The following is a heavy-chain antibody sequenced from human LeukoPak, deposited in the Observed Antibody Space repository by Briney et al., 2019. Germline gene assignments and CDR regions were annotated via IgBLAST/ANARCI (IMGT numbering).Heavy chain of an antibody. CDR3: AAPTMVRAP. V-gene: IGHV3-11*03. CDR2: ISSSSSYT. J-gene: IGHJ5*02. D-gene: IGHD3-10*01. CDR1: GFTFSDYY. Sequence: GGSLRLSCAASGFTFSDYYMSWIRQAPGKGLEWVSYISSSSSYTNYADSVKGRFTISRDNAKSSLYLQMNSLRAEDTAVYYCAAPTMVRAPWGQGTLVTVSS.